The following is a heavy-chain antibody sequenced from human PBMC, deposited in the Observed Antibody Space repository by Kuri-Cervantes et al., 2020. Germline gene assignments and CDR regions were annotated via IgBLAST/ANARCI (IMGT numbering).Heavy chain of an antibody. CDR2: INHSGST. D-gene: IGHD2-2*01. J-gene: IGHJ3*02. Sequence: SETLSLTCTVSGGSISSYYWSWIRQPPGKGLEWIGEINHSGSTNYNPSLKSRVTISVDTSKNQFSLKLSSVTAADTAVYYCAGDSGTVVVPAGDAFDIWGQGTMVTVSS. V-gene: IGHV4-34*01. CDR3: AGDSGTVVVPAGDAFDI. CDR1: GGSISSYY.